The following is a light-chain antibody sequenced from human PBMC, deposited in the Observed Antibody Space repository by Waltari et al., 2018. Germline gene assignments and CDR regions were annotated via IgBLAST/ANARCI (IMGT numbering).Light chain of an antibody. CDR2: GAS. J-gene: IGKJ4*01. V-gene: IGKV3-15*01. Sequence: EIVMTQSPATLSVSPGERATLSCRASQSVSSNLAWYQQKPDQAPRLLIYGASTRATGIPARFSGSGSGTEFTLTISSLQSEDFAVYYCQQYNNWRALTFGGGTKVEIK. CDR3: QQYNNWRALT. CDR1: QSVSSN.